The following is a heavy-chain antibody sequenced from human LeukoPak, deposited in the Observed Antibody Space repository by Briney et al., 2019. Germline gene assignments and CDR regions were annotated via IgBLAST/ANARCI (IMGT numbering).Heavy chain of an antibody. CDR1: GXTFSSYA. Sequence: GGSLRLSCAASGXTFSSYAVMWVRQAPGKGREWVSVIYSGASTYYADSVKGRFTISRDNSKNTLYLQMNSLRAEDTAIYYCARNFLLRYLDYWGQGTLVTVSS. V-gene: IGHV3-66*01. J-gene: IGHJ4*02. D-gene: IGHD3-9*01. CDR2: IYSGAST. CDR3: ARNFLLRYLDY.